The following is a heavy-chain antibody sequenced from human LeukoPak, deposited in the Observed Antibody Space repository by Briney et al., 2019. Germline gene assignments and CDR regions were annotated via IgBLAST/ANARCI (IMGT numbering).Heavy chain of an antibody. CDR3: AKTLKNYYDSSGYYYAYYYYGMDV. D-gene: IGHD3-22*01. V-gene: IGHV3-74*01. Sequence: GGSLRLSCAASGFTFSSYWMHWVRQAPGKGLVWVSRINSDGSSTSYADSVKGRFTISRDNSKNTLYLQMNSLRAEDTAVYYCAKTLKNYYDSSGYYYAYYYYGMDVWGQGTTVTVSS. CDR2: INSDGSST. CDR1: GFTFSSYW. J-gene: IGHJ6*02.